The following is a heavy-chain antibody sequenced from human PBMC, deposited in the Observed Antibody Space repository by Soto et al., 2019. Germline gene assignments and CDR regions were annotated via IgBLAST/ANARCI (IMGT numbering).Heavy chain of an antibody. D-gene: IGHD5-18*01. Sequence: QVQLVQSGAEVKKPGSSVKVSCKASGGTFRTYAISWVRQSPGQVLEWMGGMTPIFGKANYALQLQGRVSIMADESTSPAYMELRSLRSEDTAVYYCARGSDDNSALAHPYAYWGQGNLVTVSS. J-gene: IGHJ4*02. CDR1: GGTFRTYA. CDR3: ARGSDDNSALAHPYAY. CDR2: MTPIFGKA. V-gene: IGHV1-69*01.